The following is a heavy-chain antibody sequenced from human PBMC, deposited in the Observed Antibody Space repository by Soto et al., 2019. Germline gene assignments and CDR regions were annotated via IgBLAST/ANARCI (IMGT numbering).Heavy chain of an antibody. Sequence: QLQLQESGSGLVKPSQTLSLTCAVSGGSISSGGYSWSWIRQPPGKGVAWVGYIYHSGSTYYNPSRKGRVPISVDRSQNQFSLKLRSVTSAATAVYYCARGREGCGGDCDDYGMDGWGQGTTVTVSS. CDR2: IYHSGST. V-gene: IGHV4-30-2*01. CDR1: GGSISSGGYS. D-gene: IGHD2-21*02. CDR3: ARGREGCGGDCDDYGMDG. J-gene: IGHJ6*02.